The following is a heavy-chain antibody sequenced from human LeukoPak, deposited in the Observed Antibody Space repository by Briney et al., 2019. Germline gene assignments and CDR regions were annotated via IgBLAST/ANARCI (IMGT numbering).Heavy chain of an antibody. Sequence: PSETLSLTCTVSGGSISSSSYYWGWIRPPPGKGLEWIGSIYYSGSTYYNPSLKSRVTISVDTSKNQFSLNLSSVTAADTAVYYCVRHTYYDFWSPFDYWGQGTLVTVSS. V-gene: IGHV4-39*01. CDR1: GGSISSSSYY. D-gene: IGHD3-3*01. J-gene: IGHJ4*02. CDR2: IYYSGST. CDR3: VRHTYYDFWSPFDY.